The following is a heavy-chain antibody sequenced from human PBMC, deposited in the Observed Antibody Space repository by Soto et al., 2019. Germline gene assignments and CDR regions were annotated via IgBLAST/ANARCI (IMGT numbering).Heavy chain of an antibody. V-gene: IGHV4-59*01. D-gene: IGHD3-22*01. Sequence: SETLSLTCTFSGDSRSTYYLSWIRQPAGKGLEWIGYISYSGNTNYNPSLKGRVTMSIDTSKNQLSLKVTSVNPADTAVYYCAKVGGTMIVVVTYYFDYWGQGTLVTVSS. J-gene: IGHJ4*02. CDR3: AKVGGTMIVVVTYYFDY. CDR1: GDSRSTYY. CDR2: ISYSGNT.